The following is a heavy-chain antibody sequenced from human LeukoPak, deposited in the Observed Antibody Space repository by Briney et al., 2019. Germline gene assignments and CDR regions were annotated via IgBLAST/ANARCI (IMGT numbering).Heavy chain of an antibody. V-gene: IGHV1-18*01. CDR3: ARDSTSMVGFYYYGMDV. J-gene: IGHJ6*02. Sequence: ASVTVSCKASGYTFTSYGISWVRQAPGQPLEWMGWISAYNGNTNYAQKLQGRVTMTTDTSTSTAYMELRSLRSDDTAVYYCARDSTSMVGFYYYGMDVWGQGTTVTVSS. D-gene: IGHD2-8*01. CDR1: GYTFTSYG. CDR2: ISAYNGNT.